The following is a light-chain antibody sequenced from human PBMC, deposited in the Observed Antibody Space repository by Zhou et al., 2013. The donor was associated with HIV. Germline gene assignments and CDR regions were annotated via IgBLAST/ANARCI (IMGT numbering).Light chain of an antibody. V-gene: IGKV1-5*03. CDR3: QQYNTSPWT. CDR2: EAS. CDR1: QSISTR. Sequence: DIQMTQSLLTLSASVGDRVTITCRASQSISTRLAWYQQKPGKAPKLLIYEASSLEGGVPPRFSGSGSGTEFTLTISSLQSDDFAIYVCQQYNTSPWTFGQGTRV. J-gene: IGKJ1*01.